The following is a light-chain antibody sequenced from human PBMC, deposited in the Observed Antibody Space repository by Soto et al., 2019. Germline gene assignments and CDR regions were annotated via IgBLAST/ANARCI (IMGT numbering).Light chain of an antibody. Sequence: QSVLTQPASVSGSPGQSITISCTGTSSDIGYYDYVSWYQQHPDKAPKLMIYDVSNRPSGVSNRFSGSKSGNTAALTISGLQAEDEDDYYCSSYTTTGTLVFGGGTKVTVL. CDR3: SSYTTTGTLV. J-gene: IGLJ2*01. CDR2: DVS. CDR1: SSDIGYYDY. V-gene: IGLV2-14*01.